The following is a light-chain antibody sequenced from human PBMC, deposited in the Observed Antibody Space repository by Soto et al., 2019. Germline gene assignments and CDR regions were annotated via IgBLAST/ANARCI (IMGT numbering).Light chain of an antibody. J-gene: IGLJ2*01. CDR2: EVS. Sequence: QPVLTQPPSASGSPGQSVTISCTGTSSDVGGYIYVSWYRQHPGKAPKLMIYEVSKRPSGVPDRFSGSKSGNTASLTVSGLQAEDEADYYCSSYAGSNNRVVFGGGTQLTVL. CDR1: SSDVGGYIY. V-gene: IGLV2-8*01. CDR3: SSYAGSNNRVV.